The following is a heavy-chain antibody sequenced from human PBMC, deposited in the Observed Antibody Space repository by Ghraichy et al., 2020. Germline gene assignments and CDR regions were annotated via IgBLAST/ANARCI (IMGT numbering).Heavy chain of an antibody. CDR2: IHYSGST. D-gene: IGHD3-22*01. CDR3: ATYDSSGRFDY. J-gene: IGHJ4*02. V-gene: IGHV4-59*01. CDR1: GGSISSYY. Sequence: SETLSLTCTVSGGSISSYYWSWIRQPPGKGLEWIGYIHYSGSTNYNASLKSRATISVDTSKNQFSLKLSSVTAADTAVYYCATYDSSGRFDYWGQGTLVTVSS.